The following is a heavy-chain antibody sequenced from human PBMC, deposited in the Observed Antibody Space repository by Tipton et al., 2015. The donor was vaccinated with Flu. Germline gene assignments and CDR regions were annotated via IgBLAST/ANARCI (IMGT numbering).Heavy chain of an antibody. D-gene: IGHD2-21*02. CDR3: ARGRYGGDCYSDY. V-gene: IGHV3-7*01. Sequence: SLRLSCAASGFTFSSYWMSWVRQAPGKGLEWVANIKQDGSEKYYVDSVKGRFTISRDNAKNSLYLQMNSLRAEDTAVYYCARGRYGGDCYSDYWGQGTLVTVSS. CDR2: IKQDGSEK. CDR1: GFTFSSYW. J-gene: IGHJ4*02.